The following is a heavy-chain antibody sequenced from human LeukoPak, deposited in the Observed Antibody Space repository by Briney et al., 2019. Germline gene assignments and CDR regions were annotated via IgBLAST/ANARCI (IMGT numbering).Heavy chain of an antibody. J-gene: IGHJ4*02. D-gene: IGHD2-15*01. Sequence: PGGSLRLSCAASGFTFSSYSMNWVRQAPGKGLEWVSFISSSSSYIYYADSVKGRFTISRDNAKNSLYLQMNSLRAEDTAVYYCTTVEGGGHYWGQGTLVTVSS. V-gene: IGHV3-21*01. CDR2: ISSSSSYI. CDR3: TTVEGGGHY. CDR1: GFTFSSYS.